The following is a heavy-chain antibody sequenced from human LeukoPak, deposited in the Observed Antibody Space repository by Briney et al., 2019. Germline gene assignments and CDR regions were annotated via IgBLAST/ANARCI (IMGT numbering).Heavy chain of an antibody. CDR2: ISGSGGST. CDR3: AKIFPDSSGYYYGMDV. Sequence: GASLRLSCAASGFTFSSYAMSWVRQAPGKGLEWVSAISGSGGSTYYADSVKGRFTISRDNSKNTLYLQMNSPRAEDTAVYYCAKIFPDSSGYYYGMDVWGQGTTVTVSS. V-gene: IGHV3-23*01. D-gene: IGHD3-22*01. J-gene: IGHJ6*02. CDR1: GFTFSSYA.